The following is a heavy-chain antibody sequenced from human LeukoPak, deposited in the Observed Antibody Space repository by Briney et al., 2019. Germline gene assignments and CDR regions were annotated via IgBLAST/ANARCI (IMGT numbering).Heavy chain of an antibody. D-gene: IGHD5-12*01. CDR1: GGTFSSYA. Sequence: VKVSCKASGGTFSSYAISWVRQAPGQGLEWMGRIIPIFGTANYAQKFQGRVTIATDESTSTAYMELSSLRSQDTAVYYSARVDIVATTAVWAFDIWGQGTMVTVSS. V-gene: IGHV1-69*05. J-gene: IGHJ3*02. CDR3: ARVDIVATTAVWAFDI. CDR2: IIPIFGTA.